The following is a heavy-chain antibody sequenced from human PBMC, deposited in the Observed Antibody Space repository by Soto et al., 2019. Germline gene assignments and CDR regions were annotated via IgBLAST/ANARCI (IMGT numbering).Heavy chain of an antibody. CDR3: ARRDSGSYPPFDY. Sequence: SETLSLTCTVSGGSVSSGSYYWSWIRQPPGKGLEWIGYIYYSGSTNYNPSLKSRVTISVDTSKNQFSLKLSSVTAADTAVYYCARRDSGSYPPFDYWGQGTLVTVS. D-gene: IGHD1-26*01. V-gene: IGHV4-61*01. J-gene: IGHJ4*02. CDR1: GGSVSSGSYY. CDR2: IYYSGST.